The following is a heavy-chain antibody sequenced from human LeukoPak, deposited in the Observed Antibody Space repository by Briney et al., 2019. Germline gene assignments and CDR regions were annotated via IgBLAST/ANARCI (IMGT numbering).Heavy chain of an antibody. CDR2: ISAYNGNT. CDR3: ARENGDYGGNCFDY. V-gene: IGHV1-18*01. Sequence: ASVNVSCKASGYTFTSYGISGVRQAPGQGLEGMGWISAYNGNTNYAQKLQGRVTMTTDTSTSTAYMELRSLRSDDTAVYYCARENGDYGGNCFDYWGQGTLVTVSS. CDR1: GYTFTSYG. D-gene: IGHD4-17*01. J-gene: IGHJ4*02.